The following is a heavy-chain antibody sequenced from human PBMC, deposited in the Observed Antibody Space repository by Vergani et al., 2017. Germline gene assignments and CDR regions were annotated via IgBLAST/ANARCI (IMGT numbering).Heavy chain of an antibody. CDR1: GGSISSYY. Sequence: QVQLQESGPGLVKPSETLSLTCTFSGGSISSYYWSWIWQPQGKGLEWIGYIYYSGSTNYNPSLKSRVTISVDTSKNQLSLKLSSVTAADTAVYYFASGGGSYYGNFDYWGQGTLVTVSS. J-gene: IGHJ4*02. CDR2: IYYSGST. D-gene: IGHD1-26*01. CDR3: ASGGGSYYGNFDY. V-gene: IGHV4-59*01.